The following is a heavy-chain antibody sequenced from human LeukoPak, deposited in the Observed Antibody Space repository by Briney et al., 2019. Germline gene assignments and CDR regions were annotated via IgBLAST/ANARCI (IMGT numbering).Heavy chain of an antibody. CDR3: ARDERWLQLDY. CDR1: GGSISSYY. V-gene: IGHV4-4*07. CDR2: IYTSGST. Sequence: PSETLSLTCTVSGGSISSYYWSWIRQPAGKGLEWIGRIYTSGSTNYNPSLKSRVTISVDTSNNQFSLNLSSVTAADTAIYYCARDERWLQLDYWGQGTLVTVSS. J-gene: IGHJ4*02. D-gene: IGHD5-24*01.